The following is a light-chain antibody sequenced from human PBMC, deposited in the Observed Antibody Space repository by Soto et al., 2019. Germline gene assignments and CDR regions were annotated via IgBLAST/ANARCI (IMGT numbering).Light chain of an antibody. Sequence: QSVLTQPPSASGSPGQSVTISCTGTSSDIGAYNYVSWYQQHPGKVPKLIIHEVTRRPSGVPDRFSASKSGNTASLTVSGLQAEDEADYYCSSHGGANNFYLLGTGTKVTVL. J-gene: IGLJ1*01. CDR2: EVT. CDR1: SSDIGAYNY. V-gene: IGLV2-8*01. CDR3: SSHGGANNFYL.